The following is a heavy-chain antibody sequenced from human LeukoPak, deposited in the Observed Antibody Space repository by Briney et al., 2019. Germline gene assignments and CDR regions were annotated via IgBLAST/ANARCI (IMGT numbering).Heavy chain of an antibody. D-gene: IGHD3-10*01. CDR1: GFTFRTSG. Sequence: GGSLRLSCAASGFTFRTSGMSWVRQAPGKGLEWVSAISGSGVSTYYADSVKGRFTISRDNSKNTLYLQMNSLKTEDTAVYYCTTDGPRGYYGSGSSQSGAQGTLVTVSS. CDR3: TTDGPRGYYGSGSSQS. CDR2: ISGSGVST. J-gene: IGHJ4*02. V-gene: IGHV3-23*01.